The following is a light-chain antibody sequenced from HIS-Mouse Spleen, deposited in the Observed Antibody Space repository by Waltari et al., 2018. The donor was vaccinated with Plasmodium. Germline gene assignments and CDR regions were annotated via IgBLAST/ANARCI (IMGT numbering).Light chain of an antibody. CDR3: AAWDDSLNGPV. CDR2: SNN. J-gene: IGLJ2*01. CDR1: SSNIGSNT. Sequence: QSVLTQPPSASGTPGQRVTISCSGSSSNIGSNTVNWYQQPPGTAPKLRTYSNNQRPSGVPDRFPGSKSGTSASLAISGLQSEDEADYYCAAWDDSLNGPVFGGGTKLTVL. V-gene: IGLV1-44*01.